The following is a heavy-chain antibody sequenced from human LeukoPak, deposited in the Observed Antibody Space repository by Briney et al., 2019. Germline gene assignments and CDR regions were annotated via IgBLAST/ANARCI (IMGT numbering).Heavy chain of an antibody. CDR1: GFAVSTNY. D-gene: IGHD1-26*01. J-gene: IGHJ5*02. Sequence: QSGGSLRLSCAASGFAVSTNYLSWVRQAPGKGLEWVSVIYSDGSTYCTDSVKGRFTISRDNSKNTLYLQMNSLRPEDTAVYYCARDQRSESYYPWGWFDPWGQGTLVTVSS. CDR3: ARDQRSESYYPWGWFDP. V-gene: IGHV3-66*02. CDR2: IYSDGST.